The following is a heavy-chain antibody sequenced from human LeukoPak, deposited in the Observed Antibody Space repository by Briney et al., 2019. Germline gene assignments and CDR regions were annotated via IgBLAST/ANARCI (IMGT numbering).Heavy chain of an antibody. D-gene: IGHD5-12*01. CDR3: ARDRPDIVGAPVY. V-gene: IGHV1-18*01. J-gene: IGHJ4*02. CDR2: INAYSGNT. CDR1: GYTFTGYD. Sequence: GASVKVSCKASGYTFTGYDISWVRQAPGQGLEWMGWINAYSGNTNYAQKLQGRVTMTTDTSTSTAYMELRSLRSDDTAVYYCARDRPDIVGAPVYWGQGTLVTVSS.